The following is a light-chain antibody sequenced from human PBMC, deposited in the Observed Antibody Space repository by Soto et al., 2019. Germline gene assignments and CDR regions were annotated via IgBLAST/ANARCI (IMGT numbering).Light chain of an antibody. V-gene: IGLV2-23*01. Sequence: QSALTQPASVSGSPGQSITISCTGTSSDVGSYNLVSWYQQHPGKAPKRMIYEGSKRPSGVSNRFSGSKSGNTASLTISGLQAEDEGDYYCGSYAGSSKKFGGGTKVTVL. J-gene: IGLJ2*01. CDR2: EGS. CDR3: GSYAGSSKK. CDR1: SSDVGSYNL.